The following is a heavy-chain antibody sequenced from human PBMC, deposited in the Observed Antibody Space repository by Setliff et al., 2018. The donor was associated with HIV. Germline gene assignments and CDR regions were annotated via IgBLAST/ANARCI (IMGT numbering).Heavy chain of an antibody. Sequence: ASVKVSCKASGGTLSNYAISWVRQAPGQGLEWMGGIIPIFGTAKYAQKFQGRLTITADESTSTAYMELSSLRSEDTAVYYCARLREMATINYYYNYMDVWGKGTMVTVSS. D-gene: IGHD5-12*01. J-gene: IGHJ6*03. CDR2: IIPIFGTA. CDR3: ARLREMATINYYYNYMDV. CDR1: GGTLSNYA. V-gene: IGHV1-69*13.